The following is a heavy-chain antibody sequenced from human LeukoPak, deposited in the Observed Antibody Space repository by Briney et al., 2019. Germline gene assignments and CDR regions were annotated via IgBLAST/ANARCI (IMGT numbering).Heavy chain of an antibody. CDR2: ISTGGSIT. CDR3: AKDPPYSSNWFIFDY. CDR1: GFSFSNSA. Sequence: PGGSLGLSCEASGFSFSNSAMSWVGQAPGKGLEWVSTISTGGSITYYAYSVKGRFTISRDNSKNTLYLQMNSLRAEDTAVYYCAKDPPYSSNWFIFDYWGQGTLVTVSS. D-gene: IGHD6-13*01. J-gene: IGHJ4*02. V-gene: IGHV3-23*01.